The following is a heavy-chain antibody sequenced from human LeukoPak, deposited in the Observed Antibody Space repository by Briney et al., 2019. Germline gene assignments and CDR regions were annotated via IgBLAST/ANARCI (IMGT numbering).Heavy chain of an antibody. D-gene: IGHD3-10*01. V-gene: IGHV4-4*02. CDR2: INHSGST. CDR1: GDSISNSIL. CDR3: ARTHYGSGSYYGLDY. Sequence: PSETLSLTCAVSGDSISNSILWSWIRQPPGKGLEWIGEINHSGSTNYNPSLKSRVTISVDTSKNQFSLKLSSVTAADTAVYYCARTHYGSGSYYGLDYWGQGTLVTVSS. J-gene: IGHJ4*02.